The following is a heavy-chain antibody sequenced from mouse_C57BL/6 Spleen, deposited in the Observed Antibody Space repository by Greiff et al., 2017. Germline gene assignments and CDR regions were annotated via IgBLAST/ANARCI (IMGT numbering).Heavy chain of an antibody. CDR3: ERFYYDGSSCD. J-gene: IGHJ2*01. CDR2: INPSTGGT. CDR1: GYSFTGYY. V-gene: IGHV1-42*01. D-gene: IGHD1-1*01. Sequence: EVQLQQSGPELVKPGASVKISCKASGYSFTGYYMNWVKQSPEKSLEWIGEINPSTGGTTYNQKFKAKATLTVDKSSSTAYMQLKSLTSEDSAVYYCERFYYDGSSCDWGQGTTLTVST.